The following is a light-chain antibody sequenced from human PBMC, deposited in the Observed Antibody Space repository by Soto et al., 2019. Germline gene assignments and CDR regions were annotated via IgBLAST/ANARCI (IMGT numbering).Light chain of an antibody. Sequence: DIQMTQSPSTLSASVGDRVTITCRASHSIRSWVHWYQQKPRKAPKFLIYDDSSLESGVPSRFSGSGSGTEFTLTISSLQPDDVATYYCQHDTNYPWTFCQGTKVEI. J-gene: IGKJ1*01. CDR2: DDS. CDR1: HSIRSW. V-gene: IGKV1-5*01. CDR3: QHDTNYPWT.